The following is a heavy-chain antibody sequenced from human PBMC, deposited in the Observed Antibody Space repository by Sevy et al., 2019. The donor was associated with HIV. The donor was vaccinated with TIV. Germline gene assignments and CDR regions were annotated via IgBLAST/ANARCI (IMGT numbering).Heavy chain of an antibody. CDR1: GYTFIGYF. Sequence: ASVKVSCKASGYTFIGYFMHWVRQAPGQGLEWMGWINPNSGDTNYSQKFQDRVTMTRDTSINTAYMELSRLRSDDTALYDCARDMELVNEGTQEFYYWGQGTLVTVSS. V-gene: IGHV1-2*02. D-gene: IGHD1-7*01. CDR2: INPNSGDT. J-gene: IGHJ4*02. CDR3: ARDMELVNEGTQEFYY.